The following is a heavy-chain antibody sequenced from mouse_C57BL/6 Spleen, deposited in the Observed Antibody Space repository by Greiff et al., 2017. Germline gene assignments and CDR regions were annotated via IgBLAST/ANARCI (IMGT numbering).Heavy chain of an antibody. CDR1: GYTFTSYW. Sequence: QVQLQQPGAELVMPGASVKLSCTASGYTFTSYWMHWVKQRPGQGLEWIGEIDPSDSYTNYNQKFKGKSTLTVDTSSSTAYMQLSSLTSEDSAVYYCARQLRLLMDYWGQGTSVTVSS. D-gene: IGHD3-2*02. CDR2: IDPSDSYT. J-gene: IGHJ4*01. CDR3: ARQLRLLMDY. V-gene: IGHV1-69*01.